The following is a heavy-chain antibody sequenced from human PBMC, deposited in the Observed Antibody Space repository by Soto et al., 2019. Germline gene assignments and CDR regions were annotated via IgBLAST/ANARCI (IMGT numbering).Heavy chain of an antibody. D-gene: IGHD3-10*01. CDR1: GASISRTGFH. V-gene: IGHV4-39*01. J-gene: IGHJ4*02. Sequence: QLQLQESGPGLVKPSETLSLTCAVSGASISRTGFHWGWIRQPPGQGLEWIGSIYEGGTTFYNSSLKSRVTISADTSKNHFSLKLNSVTAADTAVYFSARRGSGHTFDYWGQGTLVTVSS. CDR2: IYEGGTT. CDR3: ARRGSGHTFDY.